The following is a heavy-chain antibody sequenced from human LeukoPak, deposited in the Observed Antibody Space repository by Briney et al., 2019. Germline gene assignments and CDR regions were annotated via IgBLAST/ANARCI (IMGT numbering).Heavy chain of an antibody. J-gene: IGHJ4*02. D-gene: IGHD3-10*01. CDR1: GFIFSNYG. V-gene: IGHV3-33*01. Sequence: PGGSLRLSCAASGFIFSNYGFHWVRQAPGKGLEWVAVFWPDGRQKYHVDSVKGRFTVSRDTSKKTVYLQMNSLRAEDTAVYYCARDDDGSGKYGQLYWGQGTLVTVSS. CDR2: FWPDGRQK. CDR3: ARDDDGSGKYGQLY.